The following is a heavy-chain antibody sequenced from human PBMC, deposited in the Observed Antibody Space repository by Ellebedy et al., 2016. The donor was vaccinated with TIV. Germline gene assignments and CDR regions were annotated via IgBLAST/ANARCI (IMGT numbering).Heavy chain of an antibody. V-gene: IGHV3-23*01. CDR1: GLTFSSHA. Sequence: GESLKISCAASGLTFSSHAMSWVRQAPGKGLEWVSSITESGGNTYYADSVKGRFTISRDNSKDTLFLQVNSLRAEDTAVYYCARDSRVLTDWRYYAMDVWGQGTTVTVSS. D-gene: IGHD2-15*01. CDR2: ITESGGNT. CDR3: ARDSRVLTDWRYYAMDV. J-gene: IGHJ6*02.